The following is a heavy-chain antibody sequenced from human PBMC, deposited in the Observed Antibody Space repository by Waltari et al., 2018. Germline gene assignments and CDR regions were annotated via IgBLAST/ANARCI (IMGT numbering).Heavy chain of an antibody. CDR1: GYTFPSYY. V-gene: IGHV1-46*01. J-gene: IGHJ4*02. Sequence: QVQLVQSGAEVKKPGASVKVSCKASGYTFPSYYMHWGRQAPGQGLEWMGIINPSGGSTSYAQKFQGRVTMTRDTSTSTVYMELSSLRSEDTAVYYCAGGYSYGAGGYWGQGTLVTVSS. D-gene: IGHD5-18*01. CDR3: AGGYSYGAGGY. CDR2: INPSGGST.